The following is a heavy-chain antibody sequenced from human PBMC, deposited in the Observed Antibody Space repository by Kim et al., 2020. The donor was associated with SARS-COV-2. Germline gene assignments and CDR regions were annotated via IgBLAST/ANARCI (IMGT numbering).Heavy chain of an antibody. J-gene: IGHJ2*01. V-gene: IGHV4-39*07. Sequence: TYSSPSLTSRVTISVDTSKNQFSLKLSSVTAADTAVYYCARSGGYWYFDLWGRGTLVTVSS. CDR3: ARSGGYWYFDL. D-gene: IGHD1-26*01. CDR2: T.